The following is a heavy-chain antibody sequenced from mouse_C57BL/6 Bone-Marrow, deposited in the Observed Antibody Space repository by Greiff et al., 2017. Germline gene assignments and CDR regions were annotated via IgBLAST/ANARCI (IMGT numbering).Heavy chain of an antibody. Sequence: QVQLQQPGAELVRPGTSVKLSCKASGYTFTSYWMHWVKQRPGQGLEWIGVIDPSDSYTNYNPKFKGKATLTVDTSSSTAYRQLSSLTSEDSAVYYCARDILPSYAMDYWGQGTSVTISS. D-gene: IGHD1-1*01. J-gene: IGHJ4*01. CDR3: ARDILPSYAMDY. CDR1: GYTFTSYW. V-gene: IGHV1-59*01. CDR2: IDPSDSYT.